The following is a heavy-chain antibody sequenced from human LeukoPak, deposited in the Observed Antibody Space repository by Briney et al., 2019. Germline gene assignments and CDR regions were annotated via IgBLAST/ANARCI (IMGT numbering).Heavy chain of an antibody. D-gene: IGHD6-25*01. J-gene: IGHJ4*02. CDR3: ARQPIIGGSFDY. V-gene: IGHV3-23*01. Sequence: GGSLRLSCAASGFTFSTYAMSWVRQAPGKGLEWVSTIGGSGANTYYADSVRGRFTISRDNSKNTLYLHMNSLRAEDTAVYYCARQPIIGGSFDYWGQGTLVTVSS. CDR2: IGGSGANT. CDR1: GFTFSTYA.